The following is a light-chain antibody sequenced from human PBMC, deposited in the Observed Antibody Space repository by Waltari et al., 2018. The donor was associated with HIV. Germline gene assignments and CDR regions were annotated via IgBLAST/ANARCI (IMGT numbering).Light chain of an antibody. CDR1: QSVSNN. CDR2: DAS. V-gene: IGKV3-11*01. J-gene: IGKJ2*01. CDR3: QQRSNWPRFT. Sequence: EIVLTPSPATLSLSPGERATLSCRASQSVSNNFAWYQQRPGQAPRLLIYDASNRATGIPARFSGSGSGTDFTLTISSLEPEDFVVYYCQQRSNWPRFTFGQGTRLEI.